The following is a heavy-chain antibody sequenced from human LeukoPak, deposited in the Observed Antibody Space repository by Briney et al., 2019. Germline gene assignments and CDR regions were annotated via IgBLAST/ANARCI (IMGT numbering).Heavy chain of an antibody. D-gene: IGHD3-3*01. CDR2: MSYDGSNK. Sequence: GGSLRLSCAASGFTFSSYAMHWVRQAPGKGLEWVAVMSYDGSNKYYADSVKGRFTISRDNSKNTLYLQMNSLRAEDTAVYYCAREPIFGVVTRVYYYGMDVWGQGTTVTVSS. J-gene: IGHJ6*02. V-gene: IGHV3-30*04. CDR3: AREPIFGVVTRVYYYGMDV. CDR1: GFTFSSYA.